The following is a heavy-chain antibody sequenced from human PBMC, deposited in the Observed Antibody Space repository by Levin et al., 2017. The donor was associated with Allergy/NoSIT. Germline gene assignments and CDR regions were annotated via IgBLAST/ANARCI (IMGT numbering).Heavy chain of an antibody. V-gene: IGHV1-18*01. CDR3: ARDLAPFYISSITYHDY. Sequence: ASVKVSCKTSGYSFTTYGISWVRQAPGQGLEWMGWISPYNGNTNYAQKFRGRVTMTTDTSTSTAYMELRSLRTDDTALFYCARDLAPFYISSITYHDYWGQGTLVTVSS. CDR1: GYSFTTYG. D-gene: IGHD6-6*01. CDR2: ISPYNGNT. J-gene: IGHJ4*02.